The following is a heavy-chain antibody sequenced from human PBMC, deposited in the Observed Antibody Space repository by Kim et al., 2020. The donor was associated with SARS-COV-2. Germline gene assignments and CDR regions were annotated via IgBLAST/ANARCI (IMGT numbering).Heavy chain of an antibody. CDR1: GYTFTSYD. Sequence: ASVKVSCKASGYTFTSYDINWVRQATGQGLEWMGWMNPNSGNTGYAQKFQGRVTMTRNTSISTAYMELSSLRSEDTAVYYCARGREVRGVITHYYYYGMDVWGQGTTVTVSS. CDR3: ARGREVRGVITHYYYYGMDV. V-gene: IGHV1-8*01. J-gene: IGHJ6*02. CDR2: MNPNSGNT. D-gene: IGHD3-10*01.